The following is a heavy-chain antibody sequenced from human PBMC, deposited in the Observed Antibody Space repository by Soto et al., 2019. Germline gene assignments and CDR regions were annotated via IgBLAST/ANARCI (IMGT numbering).Heavy chain of an antibody. J-gene: IGHJ6*01. Sequence: EVQLVESGGGLVKPGESLRLSCTASGFTFSIFTLHWVRQAPGKGLEWVSSVNSDNAYIYYADSVRGRFTISRDNAKNSLSLQMNSLRADDTAVYYCARGFCSGGNCNNGLDVW. CDR2: VNSDNAYI. D-gene: IGHD2-15*01. CDR1: GFTFSIFT. V-gene: IGHV3-21*01. CDR3: ARGFCSGGNCNNGLDV.